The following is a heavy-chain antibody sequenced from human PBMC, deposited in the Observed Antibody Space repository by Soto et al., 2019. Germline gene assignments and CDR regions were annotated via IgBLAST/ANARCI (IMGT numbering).Heavy chain of an antibody. D-gene: IGHD2-2*02. CDR1: GFTFSDYN. J-gene: IGHJ3*02. Sequence: TGGSLRLSCAASGFTFSDYNMGWIRQAPGKGLEWVSYISGGGSTIYYADSVKGRSTISRDNVKNSLYLQMESLRAEDTALYYCAREGRSSTNCYTGCAFDIWGQGTMVTVSS. CDR2: ISGGGSTI. CDR3: AREGRSSTNCYTGCAFDI. V-gene: IGHV3-11*01.